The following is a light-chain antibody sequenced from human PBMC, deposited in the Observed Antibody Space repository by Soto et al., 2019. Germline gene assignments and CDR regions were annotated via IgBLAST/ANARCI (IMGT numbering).Light chain of an antibody. CDR3: QQYCSSLSIT. CDR2: GAS. CDR1: QSVRSTY. V-gene: IGKV3-20*01. Sequence: EIVLTQSPGTLSLSTGERATLSCRASQSVRSTYLAWYQQKPGQAPRLLIHGASSRATGIPDRFSGSGSGTDFTLTISRLEPEDFAVYYCQQYCSSLSITFGQGTPLEIK. J-gene: IGKJ5*01.